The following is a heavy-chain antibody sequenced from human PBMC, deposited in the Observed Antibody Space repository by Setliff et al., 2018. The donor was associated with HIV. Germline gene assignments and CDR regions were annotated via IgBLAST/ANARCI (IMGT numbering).Heavy chain of an antibody. Sequence: ASVKVSCKASGYTFTAYYIHWVRQAPGQGLEWMGRIIPNSGGTNYAQKFQGRVTMTRDTSISTAYMELSRLRFDDTAVYYCATKIYCTNGVCLDAFDMWGQGTMVTVSS. CDR2: IIPNSGGT. CDR1: GYTFTAYY. CDR3: ATKIYCTNGVCLDAFDM. J-gene: IGHJ3*02. D-gene: IGHD2-8*01. V-gene: IGHV1-2*06.